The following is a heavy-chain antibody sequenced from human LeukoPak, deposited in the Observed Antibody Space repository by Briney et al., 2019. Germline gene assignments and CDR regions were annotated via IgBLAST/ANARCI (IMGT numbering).Heavy chain of an antibody. CDR2: INHSGST. CDR1: GGSFSGYY. D-gene: IGHD6-19*01. Sequence: PSETLSLTCAVYGGSFSGYYWSWIRQPPGKGLEWIGEINHSGSTNYNPSLKSRVTISVDTSKNQFSLKPSSVTAADTAVYYCARGSGWYEVWFDPWGQGTLVTVSS. V-gene: IGHV4-34*01. J-gene: IGHJ5*02. CDR3: ARGSGWYEVWFDP.